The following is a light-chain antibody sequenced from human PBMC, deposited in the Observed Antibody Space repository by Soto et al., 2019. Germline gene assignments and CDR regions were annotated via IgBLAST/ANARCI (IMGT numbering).Light chain of an antibody. CDR2: ATS. J-gene: IGKJ1*01. CDR1: QSIYNRY. CDR3: QQYFGSSWT. Sequence: NLLTPSPGPLSSSPGGRATLSCRARQSIYNRYLAWYQHKPGQAPRLLIYATSSRATGIPDRFGGSGSGTDFTLTINRLEPEDFAVYYCQQYFGSSWTFGQGTKVDIK. V-gene: IGKV3-20*01.